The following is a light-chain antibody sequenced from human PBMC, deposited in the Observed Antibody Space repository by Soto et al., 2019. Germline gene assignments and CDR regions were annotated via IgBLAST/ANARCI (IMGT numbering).Light chain of an antibody. CDR1: QSVSGW. CDR3: PQTLSFTPT. J-gene: IGKJ1*01. Sequence: DIQMTPSPSTLSASVGDTVTVTCRASQSVSGWLAWYQQKPGEAPKLLIFTGFLLQSGVQPRFSGSGAGTDCTRTISSLQPEDVATDYCPQTLSFTPTFGQGTKVDIK. V-gene: IGKV1-12*01. CDR2: TGF.